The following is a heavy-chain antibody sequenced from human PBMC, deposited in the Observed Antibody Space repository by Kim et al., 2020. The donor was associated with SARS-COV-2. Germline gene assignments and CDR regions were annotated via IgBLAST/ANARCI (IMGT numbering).Heavy chain of an antibody. D-gene: IGHD2-15*01. CDR2: ISGSGGST. J-gene: IGHJ5*02. V-gene: IGHV3-23*01. CDR1: GFTFSSYA. CDR3: AKDPWGYCSGGSCYSEALDP. Sequence: GGSLRLSCAASGFTFSSYAMSWVRQAPGKGLEWVSAISGSGGSTYYADSVKGRFTISRDNSKNTLYLQMNSLRAEDTAVYYCAKDPWGYCSGGSCYSEALDPWGQGTLVTVSS.